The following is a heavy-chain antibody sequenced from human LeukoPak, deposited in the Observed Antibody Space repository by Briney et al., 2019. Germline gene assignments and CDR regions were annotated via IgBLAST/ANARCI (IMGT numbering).Heavy chain of an antibody. CDR3: TKSSKAQRYFAYLTN. D-gene: IGHD3-9*01. V-gene: IGHV3-9*01. J-gene: IGHJ4*02. CDR1: GFTFDDYA. CDR2: ISWNSGSI. Sequence: GGSLRLSCAASGFTFDDYAMHWVRQAPGKGLEWVSGISWNSGSIGYADFVKGRFTVSRDNAKNSLYLQMNSLRAADTALYYCTKSSKAQRYFAYLTNWGQGTLVTVSS.